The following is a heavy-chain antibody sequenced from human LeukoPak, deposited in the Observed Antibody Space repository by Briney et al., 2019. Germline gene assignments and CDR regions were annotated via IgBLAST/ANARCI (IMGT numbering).Heavy chain of an antibody. V-gene: IGHV3-20*04. D-gene: IGHD1-26*01. CDR3: XXGGVGATYFDY. CDR2: INWNGGST. CDR1: GFTFDDYG. J-gene: IGHJ4*02. Sequence: GGSLRLSCAASGFTFDDYGMSWVRQAPGKGLEWVSGINWNGGSTGYADSVKGRFTISRDNAKSSLYLQMNSLRAEDTALYYCXXGGVGATYFDYWGQGTLVTVSS.